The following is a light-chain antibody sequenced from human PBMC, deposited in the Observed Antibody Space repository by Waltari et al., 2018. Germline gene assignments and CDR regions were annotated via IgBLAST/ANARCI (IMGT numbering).Light chain of an antibody. CDR3: HQYDDSSPLT. CDR2: GAS. Sequence: EIVMTQSPATLAVSPGVRVTLSCRASRNVRSSLAWYQHKPGQTPRLLISGASTRALGVPDRFSGAGSCSDFTLPISSMRSADFAVYYCHQYDDSSPLTFGQGTKVEIK. CDR1: RNVRSS. J-gene: IGKJ1*01. V-gene: IGKV3-15*01.